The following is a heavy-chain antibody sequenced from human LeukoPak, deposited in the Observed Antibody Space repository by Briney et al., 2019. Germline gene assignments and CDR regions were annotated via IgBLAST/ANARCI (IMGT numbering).Heavy chain of an antibody. J-gene: IGHJ6*02. V-gene: IGHV3-7*01. Sequence: PPGGSLRLSCAASGFTFSEYWMSWVRQAPGKGLEWVANIKEDGGEKYYVDSMKGRFTISRDNAKNSLYLQMNSLGAEDTAVYYCATTRVSGYYYYYYGMAVWGQGTTVTVSS. CDR3: ATTRVSGYYYYYYGMAV. D-gene: IGHD5/OR15-5a*01. CDR2: IKEDGGEK. CDR1: GFTFSEYW.